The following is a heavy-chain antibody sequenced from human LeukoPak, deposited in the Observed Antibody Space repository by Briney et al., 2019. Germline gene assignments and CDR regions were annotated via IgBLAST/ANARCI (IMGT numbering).Heavy chain of an antibody. D-gene: IGHD3-3*01. CDR1: GYTFTSYG. J-gene: IGHJ6*02. Sequence: GASVKVSCKASGYTFTSYGISWVRQAPGQGLEWMGWISAYNGNTNYAQKLQGRVTMTTDTSTSTAYMELRSLRSDDTAVYYCARDPSSIFGVVLNYCYGMDVWGQGTTVTVSS. CDR3: ARDPSSIFGVVLNYCYGMDV. CDR2: ISAYNGNT. V-gene: IGHV1-18*01.